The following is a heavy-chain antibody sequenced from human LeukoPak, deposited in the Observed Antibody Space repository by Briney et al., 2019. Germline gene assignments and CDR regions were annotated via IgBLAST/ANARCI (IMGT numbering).Heavy chain of an antibody. CDR1: GGSISDNY. Sequence: NTSETLSLTCIVSGGSISDNYCSWTRQPPGKGLEWIGYIYFRGSTNYSPSLKSRVTMSVDTSKSQVSLNLRSLTAADTAVYYCASVVGFCSGDNCYGRLDAWGQGTLVTVSS. J-gene: IGHJ5*02. V-gene: IGHV4-59*01. CDR2: IYFRGST. D-gene: IGHD2-15*01. CDR3: ASVVGFCSGDNCYGRLDA.